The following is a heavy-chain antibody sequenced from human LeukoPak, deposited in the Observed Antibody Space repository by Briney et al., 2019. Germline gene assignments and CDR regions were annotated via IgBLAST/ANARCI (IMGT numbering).Heavy chain of an antibody. D-gene: IGHD4-17*01. CDR1: GFTFSNAW. V-gene: IGHV3-15*01. J-gene: IGHJ2*01. CDR3: TTDFLGPHDYGAF. CDR2: VKSKTDAGTT. Sequence: GGSLRLSCAASGFTFSNAWMSWVRQAPRKGLEWVGRVKSKTDAGTTDYAAPVKGRFTISRDDSKNTLYLQMTSLKTEDTAVYYCTTDFLGPHDYGAFWGRGTLVTVSS.